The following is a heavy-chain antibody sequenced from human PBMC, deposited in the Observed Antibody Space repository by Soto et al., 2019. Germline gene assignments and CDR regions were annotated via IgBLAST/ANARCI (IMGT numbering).Heavy chain of an antibody. J-gene: IGHJ3*02. CDR3: AREVVVVAAQNAFDI. CDR2: IIPIFGTA. V-gene: IGHV1-69*13. D-gene: IGHD2-15*01. CDR1: GCTFSSYA. Sequence: SVKVSCKASGCTFSSYAISWVRQAPGQGLEWMGGIIPIFGTANYAQKFQGRVTITADESTSTAYMELSSLRSEDTAVYYCAREVVVVAAQNAFDIWGQGTMVTVSS.